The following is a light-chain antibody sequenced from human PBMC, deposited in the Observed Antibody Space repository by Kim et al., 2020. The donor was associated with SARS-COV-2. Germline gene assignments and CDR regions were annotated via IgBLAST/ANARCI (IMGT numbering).Light chain of an antibody. CDR2: GAS. V-gene: IGKV3-20*01. CDR3: QQYGSSPPYS. CDR1: QSVSSSY. Sequence: SPGETATLSCRASQSVSSSYLAWYQQKPGQAPRPLIYGASSRATGIPDRFSGSGSGTDFTLTISRLEPEDFAVYYCQQYGSSPPYSFGQGTKLEIK. J-gene: IGKJ2*03.